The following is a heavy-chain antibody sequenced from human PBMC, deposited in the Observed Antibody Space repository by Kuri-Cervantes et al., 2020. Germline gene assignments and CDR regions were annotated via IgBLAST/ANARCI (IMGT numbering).Heavy chain of an antibody. V-gene: IGHV4-39*07. J-gene: IGHJ3*02. CDR3: ARGNTDYYDTENAFDI. CDR1: GGSISSSSYY. Sequence: SETLSLTCTVSGGSISSSSYYWGWIRQPPGKGLEWIGSIYYSGSTYYNPSLKSRVTISVDTSKNQFSLKLSSVTAADTAVYYCARGNTDYYDTENAFDIWGQGTMVTVSS. CDR2: IYYSGST. D-gene: IGHD3-22*01.